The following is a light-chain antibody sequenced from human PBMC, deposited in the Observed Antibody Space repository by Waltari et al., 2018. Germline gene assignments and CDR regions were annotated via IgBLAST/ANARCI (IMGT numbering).Light chain of an antibody. V-gene: IGLV2-14*01. J-gene: IGLJ2*01. CDR3: SSYTSSHSKV. CDR2: DVS. Sequence: QSALTQPASVSGSPGQSITISCTGTSSDGGGYNYVSWYQQHPGKAPKLMIYDVSNRPSGVSNRFSGSKSGNTASLTISGLQAEDEADYYCSSYTSSHSKVFGGGTKLTVL. CDR1: SSDGGGYNY.